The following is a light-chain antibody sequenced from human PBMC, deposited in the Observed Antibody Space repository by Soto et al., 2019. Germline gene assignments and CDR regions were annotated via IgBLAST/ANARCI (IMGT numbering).Light chain of an antibody. CDR3: QQYNDWPPKT. J-gene: IGKJ1*01. CDR2: GAS. Sequence: EIVMTQSPATLSVSPVERAILSCRASQSVSSNLAWYQQKPGQAPRLLIYGASTRATGIPARFSGSGSGTEFTLTISSLQSEDFAVYYCQQYNDWPPKTFGQGTKVEIK. V-gene: IGKV3-15*01. CDR1: QSVSSN.